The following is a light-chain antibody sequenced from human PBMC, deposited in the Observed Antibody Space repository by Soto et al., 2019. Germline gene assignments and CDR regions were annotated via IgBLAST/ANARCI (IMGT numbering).Light chain of an antibody. CDR2: WAS. CDR1: QSVLYRSSNKSY. CDR3: QQYYSIPLT. V-gene: IGKV4-1*01. J-gene: IGKJ4*01. Sequence: DIVMTQSPDFLAVSLGARATITCKSSQSVLYRSSNKSYLAWYQQRPGQPPKLLIYWASTRESGVPDRFSGSGSGTDFTRTISSLQAEDVAVYYCQQYYSIPLTFGGGTTVEIK.